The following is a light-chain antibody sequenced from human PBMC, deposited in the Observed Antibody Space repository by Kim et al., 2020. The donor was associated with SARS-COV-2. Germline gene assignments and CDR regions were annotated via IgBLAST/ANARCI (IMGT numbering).Light chain of an antibody. V-gene: IGLV6-57*02. CDR1: SGSLASHY. J-gene: IGLJ3*02. Sequence: KTVTISCTDSSGSLASHYVQWYQQRPGSAPTTVIYEDNQRPSGVPDRFSGSTDSSSNSAFLTISGLKTEDEADYYCQSYDYTNRWVFGGGTQLTVL. CDR2: EDN. CDR3: QSYDYTNRWV.